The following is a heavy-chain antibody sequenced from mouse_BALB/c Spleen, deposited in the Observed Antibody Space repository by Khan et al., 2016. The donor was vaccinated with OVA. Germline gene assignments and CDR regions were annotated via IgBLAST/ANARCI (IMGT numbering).Heavy chain of an antibody. CDR2: INPYNGGT. CDR1: GYSFTGYT. J-gene: IGHJ3*01. Sequence: EVQLQQSGPELVKPGASMKMSCKASGYSFTGYTMNWVKQSHVKNLEWIGLINPYNGGTAYNQKFRGKATLTVDKSSNIAYMELLSLTSEDSAVYYCVRSASYGDYVEAWFAYWGQGTLVTVSA. D-gene: IGHD2-13*01. V-gene: IGHV1-26*01. CDR3: VRSASYGDYVEAWFAY.